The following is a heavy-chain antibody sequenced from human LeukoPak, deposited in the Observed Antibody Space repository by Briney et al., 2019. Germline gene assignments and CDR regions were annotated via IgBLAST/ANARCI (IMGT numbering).Heavy chain of an antibody. V-gene: IGHV4-39*07. CDR3: ARGWHYGGI. D-gene: IGHD2-21*01. J-gene: IGHJ3*02. CDR1: GGSISSSSYY. CDR2: IYYSGST. Sequence: SETLSLTCTVSGGSISSSSYYWGWIRQPPGKGLEWIGSIYYSGSTYYNPSLKSRVTISVDTSKNQFSLKLSSVTAADTAVYYCARGWHYGGIWGQGTMVTVSS.